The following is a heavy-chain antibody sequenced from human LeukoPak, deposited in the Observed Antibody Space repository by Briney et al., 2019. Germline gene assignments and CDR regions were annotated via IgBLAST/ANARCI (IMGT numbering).Heavy chain of an antibody. CDR3: ARDQLLHGDAFDI. Sequence: SVKVSCKASGGTFSSYAISWVRQAPGQGLEWMGGIIPIFGTANYAQKFQGRVTITADKSTSTAYMELSSLRSEDTAVYYCARDQLLHGDAFDIWGQGTMVTVSS. D-gene: IGHD4-11*01. J-gene: IGHJ3*02. CDR1: GGTFSSYA. V-gene: IGHV1-69*06. CDR2: IIPIFGTA.